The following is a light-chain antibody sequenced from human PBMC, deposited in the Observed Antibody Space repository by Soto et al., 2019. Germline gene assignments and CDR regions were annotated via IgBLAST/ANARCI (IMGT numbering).Light chain of an antibody. CDR1: SSDVGAYNY. J-gene: IGLJ2*01. CDR2: EVS. CDR3: SSYASSNNFV. Sequence: QSALTQPPSASGSPGQSVTISCTGTSSDVGAYNYVSWYQQHPGKAPKLMIYEVSKRPSGVPDRFSGSKSGNTASLTVSGLQAEDDADYYCSSYASSNNFVFGGGTKVTVL. V-gene: IGLV2-8*01.